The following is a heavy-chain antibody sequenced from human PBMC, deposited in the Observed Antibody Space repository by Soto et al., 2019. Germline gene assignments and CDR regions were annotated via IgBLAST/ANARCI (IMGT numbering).Heavy chain of an antibody. CDR1: GFTFSSYA. V-gene: IGHV3-23*01. J-gene: IGHJ4*02. CDR2: IGGSGGSV. CDR3: GKEREAYFDFWSGSAVDS. D-gene: IGHD3-3*01. Sequence: EVQLLESGGGLVQPGGSLRLSCAASGFTFSSYAMNWVRQAPGKGLEWVSSIGGSGGSVSYADSVKGRFTISRDNSKNTLYLQMNSLRAEDTAVYYCGKEREAYFDFWSGSAVDSWGQGTLLTVSS.